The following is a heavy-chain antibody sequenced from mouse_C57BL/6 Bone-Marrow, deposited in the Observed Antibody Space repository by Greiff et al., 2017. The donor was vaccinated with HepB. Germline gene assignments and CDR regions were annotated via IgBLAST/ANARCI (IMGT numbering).Heavy chain of an antibody. D-gene: IGHD1-1*01. CDR2: IDPETGGT. J-gene: IGHJ1*03. V-gene: IGHV1-15*01. CDR3: ARSDYGSSYWYFDV. Sequence: VQLVESGAELVRPGASVTLSCKASGYTFTDYEMHWVKQTPVHGLEWIGAIDPETGGTAYNPKFKGKAILTADKSSSTAYMELRSLTSEDSAVYFCARSDYGSSYWYFDVWGTGTTVTVSS. CDR1: GYTFTDYE.